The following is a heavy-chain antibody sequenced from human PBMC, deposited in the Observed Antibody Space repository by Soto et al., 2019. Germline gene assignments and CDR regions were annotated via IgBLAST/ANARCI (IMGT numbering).Heavy chain of an antibody. CDR2: ISYDGSNK. D-gene: IGHD3-3*02. CDR1: GFTFSSYA. J-gene: IGHJ4*02. V-gene: IGHV3-30-3*01. Sequence: PVGSLRLSCAASGFTFSSYAMHWVRQAPGKGLEWVAVISYDGSNKYYADSVKGRFTISRDNSKNTLYLQMNSLRAEDTAVYYCARDHGGTHFAEWTYYFDYWGQGTLVTVSS. CDR3: ARDHGGTHFAEWTYYFDY.